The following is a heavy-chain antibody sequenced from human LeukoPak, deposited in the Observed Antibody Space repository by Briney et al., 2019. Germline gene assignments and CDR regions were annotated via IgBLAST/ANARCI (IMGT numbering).Heavy chain of an antibody. CDR3: ARVAVIITDSSDY. J-gene: IGHJ4*02. V-gene: IGHV1-18*01. D-gene: IGHD3-10*01. CDR1: GCTFTSYG. CDR2: ISAYNGNT. Sequence: ASVKVSCKASGCTFTSYGISWVRQAPGQGLEWMGWISAYNGNTNYAQKLQGRVTMTRDTSISTAYMELSRLRSDDTAVYYCARVAVIITDSSDYWGQGTLVAVSS.